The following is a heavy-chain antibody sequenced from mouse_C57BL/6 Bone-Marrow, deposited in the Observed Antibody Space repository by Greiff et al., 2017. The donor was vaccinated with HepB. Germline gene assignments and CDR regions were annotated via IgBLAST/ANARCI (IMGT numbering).Heavy chain of an antibody. Sequence: EVQRVESGPGMVKPSQSLSLTCTVTGYSITSGYDWHWIRHFPGNKLEWMGYISYSGSTNYNPSLKSRISITHDTSKNHFFLKLNSVTTEDTATYYCARDRYLYWYFDVWGTGTTVTVSS. D-gene: IGHD2-14*01. V-gene: IGHV3-1*01. CDR2: ISYSGST. CDR3: ARDRYLYWYFDV. CDR1: GYSITSGYD. J-gene: IGHJ1*03.